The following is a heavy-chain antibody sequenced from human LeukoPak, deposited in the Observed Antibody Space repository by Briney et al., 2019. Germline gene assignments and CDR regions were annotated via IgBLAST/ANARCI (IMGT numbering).Heavy chain of an antibody. CDR2: IRYNGSIK. J-gene: IGHJ6*03. CDR3: AKDARRVRDIGVVFGRGRGYMDV. V-gene: IGHV3-30*02. CDR1: GIIFSSYG. D-gene: IGHD2-15*01. Sequence: GGSLRLSCAASGIIFSSYGMHWVRQAPGKGLEWVAFIRYNGSIKYYADSVKGRFTISRDNSKNTLYLQMNSLRGEDTAVYYCAKDARRVRDIGVVFGRGRGYMDVWGKGTTATISS.